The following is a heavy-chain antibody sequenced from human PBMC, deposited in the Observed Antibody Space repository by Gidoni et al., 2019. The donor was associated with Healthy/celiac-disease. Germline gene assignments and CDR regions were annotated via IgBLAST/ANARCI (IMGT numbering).Heavy chain of an antibody. Sequence: AVISYDGRNKYYADSVKGRFTISRDNSKNTLYLQMNSLRAEDTAVYYYATVKGDYGDYWGQGTLVTVSS. V-gene: IGHV3-30*03. J-gene: IGHJ4*02. CDR3: ATVKGDYGDY. CDR2: ISYDGRNK. D-gene: IGHD4-17*01.